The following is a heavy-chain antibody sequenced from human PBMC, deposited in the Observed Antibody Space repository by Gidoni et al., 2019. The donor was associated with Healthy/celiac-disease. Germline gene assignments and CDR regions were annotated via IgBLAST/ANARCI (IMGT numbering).Heavy chain of an antibody. Sequence: QLQLQESGPGLVKPSETLSLTCTVSGGSISSSSYYWGWIRQPPGKGLEWIGSIYYSGSTYYNPSLKSRVTISVDTSKNQFSLKLSSVTAADTAVYYCARQGEDIVVVHDQYYFDYWGQGTLVTVSS. CDR1: GGSISSSSYY. CDR3: ARQGEDIVVVHDQYYFDY. V-gene: IGHV4-39*01. CDR2: IYYSGST. D-gene: IGHD2-2*01. J-gene: IGHJ4*02.